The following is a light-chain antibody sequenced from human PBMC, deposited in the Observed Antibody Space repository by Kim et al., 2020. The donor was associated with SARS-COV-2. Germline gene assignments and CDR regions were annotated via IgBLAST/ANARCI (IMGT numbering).Light chain of an antibody. J-gene: IGLJ2*01. CDR3: QTRGTGIHVV. V-gene: IGLV4-69*01. CDR2: LNSDGSH. CDR1: SGHSSYA. Sequence: VKLTCTLSSGHSSYAIAWHQQQPEKGPRYLMKLNSDGSHSKGDGIPDRFSGSSSGAERYLTISSLQSEDEADYYCQTRGTGIHVVFGGGTQLTVL.